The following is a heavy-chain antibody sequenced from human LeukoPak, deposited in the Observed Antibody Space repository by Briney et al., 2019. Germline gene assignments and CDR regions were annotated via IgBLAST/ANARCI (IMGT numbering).Heavy chain of an antibody. Sequence: GGSLRLSCAASGFTFYTYGTHWVRQAPGKGLEYVSGIGPDGGTTYYANSVKGRFTISRDNSKYMLYLQMGSLTADDMAVYYCARGAQLTDYWGQGTLVTVSS. D-gene: IGHD6-6*01. CDR3: ARGAQLTDY. J-gene: IGHJ4*02. CDR2: IGPDGGTT. V-gene: IGHV3-64*01. CDR1: GFTFYTYG.